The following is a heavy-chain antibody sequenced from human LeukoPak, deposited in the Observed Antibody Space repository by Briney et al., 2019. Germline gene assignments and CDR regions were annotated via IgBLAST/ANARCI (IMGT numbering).Heavy chain of an antibody. J-gene: IGHJ4*02. CDR3: AKVRGIAAAGYFDY. V-gene: IGHV3-23*01. Sequence: GGSLRLSCAASGFTFSSYAMSWVRQAPGRGLEWVSAISGSGGSTYYADSVKGRLTISRDNSKNTLYLQMNSLRAEDTAVYYCAKVRGIAAAGYFDYWGQGTLVTVSS. CDR1: GFTFSSYA. D-gene: IGHD6-13*01. CDR2: ISGSGGST.